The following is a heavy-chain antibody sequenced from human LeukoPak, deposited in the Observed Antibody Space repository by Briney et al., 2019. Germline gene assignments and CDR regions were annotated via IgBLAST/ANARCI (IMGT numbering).Heavy chain of an antibody. J-gene: IGHJ5*02. Sequence: SVKVSCKASGGTFSSHAISWVRQAPGQGLEWMGGIIPIFGTANYAQKFQGRVTITADESTSTAYMELSSLRSEDTAVYYCAREAGYSYGYGGNWFDPWGQGTLVTVSS. D-gene: IGHD5-18*01. V-gene: IGHV1-69*01. CDR3: AREAGYSYGYGGNWFDP. CDR2: IIPIFGTA. CDR1: GGTFSSHA.